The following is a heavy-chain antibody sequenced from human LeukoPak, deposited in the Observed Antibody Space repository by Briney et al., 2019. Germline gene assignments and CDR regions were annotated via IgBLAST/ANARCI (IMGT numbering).Heavy chain of an antibody. CDR3: TSRKLGNDY. CDR2: IYHTGST. CDR1: GGSVSDYY. V-gene: IGHV4-59*02. D-gene: IGHD7-27*01. Sequence: SETLSLTCTISGGSVSDYYWSWIRQSPGKGLEWIGYIYHTGSTSYSPSLKSRVTVSADTSQNQFSLKLSSVTAADTAVYYCTSRKLGNDYWGQGTLVTVSS. J-gene: IGHJ4*02.